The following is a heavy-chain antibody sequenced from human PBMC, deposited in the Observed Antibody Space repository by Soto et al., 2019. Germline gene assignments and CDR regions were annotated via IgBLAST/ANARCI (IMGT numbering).Heavy chain of an antibody. D-gene: IGHD3-16*01. Sequence: GGSLRLSCAASGFTFSSYSMNWVRQAPGKGLEWVSSISSSSSYIYYADSVKGRFTISRDNAKNSLYLQMNSLRAEDTAVDYCARVEDNDYNILGQVTRVTFAS. CDR3: ARVEDNDYNI. CDR2: ISSSSSYI. J-gene: IGHJ3*02. CDR1: GFTFSSYS. V-gene: IGHV3-21*01.